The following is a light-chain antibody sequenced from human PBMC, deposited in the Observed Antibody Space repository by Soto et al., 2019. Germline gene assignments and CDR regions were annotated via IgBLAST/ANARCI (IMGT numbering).Light chain of an antibody. Sequence: QSVLTQPPSASGSPGQSVTISCTGTSSDVGGYNYVSWYQQHPGKAPKLMIYEVSERPSGVPDRFSGSKSGNTASLTVSGLPAEDEADYYCISYAGSNNYVLGTGTKVTVL. CDR3: ISYAGSNNYV. CDR2: EVS. J-gene: IGLJ1*01. CDR1: SSDVGGYNY. V-gene: IGLV2-8*01.